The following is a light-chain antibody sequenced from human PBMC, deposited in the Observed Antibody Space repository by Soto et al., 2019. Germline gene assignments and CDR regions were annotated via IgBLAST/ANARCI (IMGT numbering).Light chain of an antibody. Sequence: QSALTQPASVSGSPGQSITISCTGSSSDVGGYDYVSWYQQHPGKAPKLVLYGVNNRPSGVSNRFSGSKSGNTASLTISGLQAEHEAESYCRSSTTSITHHVSGAGTKVTVL. CDR2: GVN. CDR3: RSSTTSITHHV. CDR1: SSDVGGYDY. V-gene: IGLV2-14*01. J-gene: IGLJ1*01.